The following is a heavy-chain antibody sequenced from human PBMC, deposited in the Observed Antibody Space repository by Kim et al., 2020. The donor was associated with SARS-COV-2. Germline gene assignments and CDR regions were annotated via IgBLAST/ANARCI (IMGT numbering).Heavy chain of an antibody. V-gene: IGHV3-33*06. CDR3: AKSKDYDRSGYQYYFDY. J-gene: IGHJ4*02. CDR1: GFSFSSYG. Sequence: GGSLRLSCAASGFSFSSYGMHWVRQAPGKGLEWVAVIWYDGSNEYYADSVKGRFTISRDNSKNTLYLQMNSLRAEDTAVYYCAKSKDYDRSGYQYYFDYWGQGSLVTVSA. D-gene: IGHD3-22*01. CDR2: IWYDGSNE.